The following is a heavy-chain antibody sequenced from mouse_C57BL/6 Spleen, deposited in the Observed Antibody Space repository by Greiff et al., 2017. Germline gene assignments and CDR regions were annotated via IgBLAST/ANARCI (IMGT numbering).Heavy chain of an antibody. CDR3: AIGGVNYYGTLGY. D-gene: IGHD1-1*01. J-gene: IGHJ2*01. Sequence: VQRVESGPELVKPGASVKISCKASGYAFSSSWMNWVKQRPGKGLEWIGRIYPGDGDTNYNGKFKGKATLTADNSSSTAYMQLSSLTSEDSAVYFCAIGGVNYYGTLGYWGQGTTLTVSS. V-gene: IGHV1-82*01. CDR1: GYAFSSSW. CDR2: IYPGDGDT.